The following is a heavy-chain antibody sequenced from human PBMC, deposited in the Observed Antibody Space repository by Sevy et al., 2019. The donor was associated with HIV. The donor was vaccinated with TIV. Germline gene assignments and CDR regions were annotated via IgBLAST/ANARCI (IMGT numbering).Heavy chain of an antibody. D-gene: IGHD2-21*01. Sequence: GGSLRLSCAASRFSYSSYGMHWVRQAPGKGLEWVAYILYDGSNKDYADSVKGRFTISRDNSKNTLDLQMNSLRVEDTTVYYCVKEGGGEGGDHWGQGTLVTVSS. CDR1: RFSYSSYG. CDR3: VKEGGGEGGDH. CDR2: ILYDGSNK. J-gene: IGHJ4*02. V-gene: IGHV3-30*02.